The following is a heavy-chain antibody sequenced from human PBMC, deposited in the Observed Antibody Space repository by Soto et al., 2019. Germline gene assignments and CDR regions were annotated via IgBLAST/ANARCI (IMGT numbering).Heavy chain of an antibody. CDR1: GGSISSSSYY. CDR3: ARRVWRYCSGGSCYFYDY. J-gene: IGHJ4*02. CDR2: IYYSGST. Sequence: QLQLQESGPGLVKPSETLSLTCTVSGGSISSSSYYWGWIRQPPGKGLEWIGSIYYSGSTYYNPSLKSRFTISVDTSKNQFSLKLSSVAAADTAVYYCARRVWRYCSGGSCYFYDYWGQGTLVTVSS. D-gene: IGHD2-15*01. V-gene: IGHV4-39*01.